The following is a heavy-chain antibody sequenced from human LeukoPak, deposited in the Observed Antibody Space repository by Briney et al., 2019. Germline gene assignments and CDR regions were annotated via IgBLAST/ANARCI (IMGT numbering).Heavy chain of an antibody. J-gene: IGHJ3*02. CDR3: ASSKAPPAVASDAFDI. V-gene: IGHV4-59*01. D-gene: IGHD6-19*01. CDR1: GGSISSYY. CDR2: IYYSGST. Sequence: SETLSLTCTVSGGSISSYYWSWIRQPPGKGLEWFAYIYYSGSTNYNPSLRSRVTISVDTSKNQFSLRLSSVTAADTAVYYCASSKAPPAVASDAFDIWGQGTMVTVSS.